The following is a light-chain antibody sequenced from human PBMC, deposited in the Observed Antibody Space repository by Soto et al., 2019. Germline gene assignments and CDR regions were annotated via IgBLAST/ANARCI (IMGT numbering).Light chain of an antibody. CDR3: QQSYNTPIT. CDR1: QHIGTF. Sequence: DIQMTQSPSSLSASVGDRITVTCRARQHIGTFVHWYQQKPGKAPRVLIYAASSLQSWVTSRFSGSGFGTEFSLTITGLQPEDFATYYCQQSYNTPITFGQGTRLDI. CDR2: AAS. J-gene: IGKJ5*01. V-gene: IGKV1-39*01.